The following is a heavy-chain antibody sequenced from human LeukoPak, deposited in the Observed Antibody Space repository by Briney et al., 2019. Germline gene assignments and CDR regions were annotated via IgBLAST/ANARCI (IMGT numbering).Heavy chain of an antibody. CDR1: GFTFSSYG. J-gene: IGHJ4*02. D-gene: IGHD6-19*01. V-gene: IGHV3-30*02. Sequence: GGSLRLSCAASGFTFSSYGMHWVRQAPGKGLEWVAFIRNDGSNKYYVDSVKGRFTISRDNSKNTLYLQMNSMRAEDTAVYYCAAVSSSGWYGRLDYWGQGTLVTVSS. CDR3: AAVSSSGWYGRLDY. CDR2: IRNDGSNK.